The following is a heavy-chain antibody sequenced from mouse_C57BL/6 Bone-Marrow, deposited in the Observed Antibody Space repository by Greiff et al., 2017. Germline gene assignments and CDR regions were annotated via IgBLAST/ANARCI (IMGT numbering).Heavy chain of an antibody. J-gene: IGHJ3*01. V-gene: IGHV14-4*01. CDR1: GFNIKDDY. Sequence: VQLQQSGAELVRPGASVKLSCTASGFNIKDDYMHWVKQRPEQGLEWIGWIDPENGDTEYASKFQGKATITADTSSNTAYLQLSSLTSEDTAVYYCTTYYYVFAYWGQGNLVTVSA. D-gene: IGHD1-1*01. CDR2: IDPENGDT. CDR3: TTYYYVFAY.